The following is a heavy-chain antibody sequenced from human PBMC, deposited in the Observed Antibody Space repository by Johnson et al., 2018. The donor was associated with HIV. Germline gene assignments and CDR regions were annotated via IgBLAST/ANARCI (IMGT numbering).Heavy chain of an antibody. CDR2: ISYDGSYK. Sequence: QVQLVESGGGVVQPGRSLRLSCAASGFTFSNHALHWVRQAPGKGLEWVASISYDGSYKYYADSVKGRFTISRDNAKNSLYLQMNSLRPEDTALYYCAKDLLESHLGGSASDIWGQGTMVTVSS. D-gene: IGHD3-10*01. J-gene: IGHJ3*02. V-gene: IGHV3-30*04. CDR1: GFTFSNHA. CDR3: AKDLLESHLGGSASDI.